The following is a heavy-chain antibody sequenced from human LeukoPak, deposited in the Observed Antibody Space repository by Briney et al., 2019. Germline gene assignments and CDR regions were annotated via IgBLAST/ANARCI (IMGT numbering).Heavy chain of an antibody. CDR1: GFTFSDYY. CDR3: ARDPEMDTRAFDY. J-gene: IGHJ4*02. Sequence: GGSLRPSCAASGFTFSDYYMSWIRQAPGKGLEWVSYISSSGSTIYYADSVKGRFTISRDNAKNSLYLQMNSLRAEDTAVYYCARDPEMDTRAFDYWGQGTLVTVSS. CDR2: ISSSGSTI. D-gene: IGHD5-24*01. V-gene: IGHV3-11*01.